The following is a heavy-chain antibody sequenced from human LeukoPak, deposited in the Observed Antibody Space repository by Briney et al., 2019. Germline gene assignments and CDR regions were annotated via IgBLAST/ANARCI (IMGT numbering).Heavy chain of an antibody. Sequence: GGSLRLSCAASGFTFSSYTMNWVRQAPGRGLEWVSYISSSSSTIYYADSVKGRFTISRDNAKNSLYLQMNSLRDEDTAVYYCARYVDTTMLTWGQGTLVTVSS. J-gene: IGHJ4*02. CDR3: ARYVDTTMLT. V-gene: IGHV3-48*02. CDR2: ISSSSSTI. CDR1: GFTFSSYT. D-gene: IGHD5-18*01.